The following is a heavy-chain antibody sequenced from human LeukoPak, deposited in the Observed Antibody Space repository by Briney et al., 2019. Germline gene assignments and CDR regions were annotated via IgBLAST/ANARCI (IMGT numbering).Heavy chain of an antibody. CDR1: GGTFSSYA. J-gene: IGHJ4*02. CDR3: ARAPMGTAALY. V-gene: IGHV1-69*04. D-gene: IGHD2-2*01. Sequence: SVKVSCKASGGTFSSYAISWVRQAPGQGLEWMGRIIPILGIANYAQKFQGRVTITADKSTSTAYMELSSLRSDDTAFYYCARAPMGTAALYWGQGTLVTVSS. CDR2: IIPILGIA.